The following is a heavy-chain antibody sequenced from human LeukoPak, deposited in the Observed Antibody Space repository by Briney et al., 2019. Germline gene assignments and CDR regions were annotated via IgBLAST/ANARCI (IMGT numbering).Heavy chain of an antibody. Sequence: PSETLSLTCTVSGASVSGSPYYWGWIRQPPGKGLEWIGRIYYSGSTYYNPSLKSRVTISVDTSKNQFSLKLSSVTAAATAVYYCARNPMSYCSSTSCSSIAAARHFDYWGQGTLVTVSS. CDR1: GASVSGSPYY. J-gene: IGHJ4*02. D-gene: IGHD2-2*01. V-gene: IGHV4-39*07. CDR2: IYYSGST. CDR3: ARNPMSYCSSTSCSSIAAARHFDY.